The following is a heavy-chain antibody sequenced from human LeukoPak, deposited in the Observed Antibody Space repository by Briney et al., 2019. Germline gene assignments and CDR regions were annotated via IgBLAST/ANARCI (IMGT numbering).Heavy chain of an antibody. CDR3: IRDLGLSHAYGAFDV. J-gene: IGHJ3*01. CDR1: GFTFSYYD. D-gene: IGHD3-16*01. Sequence: PGGSLRLSCAASGFTFSYYDMHWVRQVTGKSLVWVSGIGKDGSTYYPGSVKGRFTISRENAKNSLYLQMNSLRAEDTAVYYCIRDLGLSHAYGAFDVWGQGTMVTVSS. V-gene: IGHV3-13*01. CDR2: IGKDGST.